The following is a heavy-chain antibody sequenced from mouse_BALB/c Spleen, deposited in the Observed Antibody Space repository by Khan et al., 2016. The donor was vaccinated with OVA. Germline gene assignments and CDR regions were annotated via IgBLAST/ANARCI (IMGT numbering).Heavy chain of an antibody. CDR1: GFNIKDTY. V-gene: IGHV14-3*02. D-gene: IGHD2-1*01. Sequence: IQLVQSGAELVKPGASIKLSCTASGFNIKDTYMHWVKQRPEQGPEWIGRIDPTNDNIKYDPKFQDKATITADTSSNTAYLQLSSLTSEDTAVDYCATLYGNSFAYWGQGTLVSVSA. CDR2: IDPTNDNI. J-gene: IGHJ3*01. CDR3: ATLYGNSFAY.